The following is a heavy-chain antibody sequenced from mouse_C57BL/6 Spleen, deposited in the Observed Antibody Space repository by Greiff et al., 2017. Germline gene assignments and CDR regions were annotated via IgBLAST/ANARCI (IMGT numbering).Heavy chain of an antibody. D-gene: IGHD2-1*01. V-gene: IGHV1-42*01. CDR1: GYSFTGYY. CDR3: ARKGNYGFDY. Sequence: VQLQQSGPELVKPGASVKISCKASGYSFTGYYMNWVKQSTEKSLEWIGEINPSTGGTTYNQKFKAKATLTVDKSSSTAYMQLKSLTSEDSAVYYCARKGNYGFDYWGQGTTLTLSS. J-gene: IGHJ2*01. CDR2: INPSTGGT.